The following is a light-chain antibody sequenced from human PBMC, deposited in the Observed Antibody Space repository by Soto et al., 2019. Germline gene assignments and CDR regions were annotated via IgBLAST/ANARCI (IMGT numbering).Light chain of an antibody. CDR2: AAS. Sequence: EIVMTQSPATLSVSPGERATVSCRASQSISSNLAWYQQKPGQSPRLLIYAASTRATGVPARFSGSGSGAKFTLTISSLQSEDLAVYYCQQYNDWPRTFGQGTKVEIK. CDR1: QSISSN. J-gene: IGKJ1*01. CDR3: QQYNDWPRT. V-gene: IGKV3-15*01.